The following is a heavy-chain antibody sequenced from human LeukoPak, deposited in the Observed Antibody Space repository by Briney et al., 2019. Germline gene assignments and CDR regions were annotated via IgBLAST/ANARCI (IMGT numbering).Heavy chain of an antibody. CDR3: ARGGYDLGGFDY. Sequence: PSETLSLTCTVSGGSISSYYWSWIRQPPGKGLEWIGYIYYSGSTNYNPSLKSRVTISVDMSKNQFSLKLSSVTAADTAVYYCARGGYDLGGFDYWGQGTLVTVSS. CDR2: IYYSGST. D-gene: IGHD5-12*01. J-gene: IGHJ4*02. V-gene: IGHV4-59*08. CDR1: GGSISSYY.